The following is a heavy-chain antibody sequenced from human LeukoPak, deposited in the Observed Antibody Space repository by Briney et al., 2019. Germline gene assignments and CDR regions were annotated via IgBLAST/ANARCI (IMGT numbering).Heavy chain of an antibody. J-gene: IGHJ6*03. V-gene: IGHV4-4*07. CDR3: ARARYCSSTSCPYYSYYSMDV. CDR2: IYTSGST. Sequence: SETLSLTCTVSGGSISSYYWSWLRQPAGKGLEWIGRIYTSGSTNYNPSLKSRVTMSVDTSKNQFSLKLSSVTAADTAVYYCARARYCSSTSCPYYSYYSMDVWGKGTTVTVSS. CDR1: GGSISSYY. D-gene: IGHD2-2*01.